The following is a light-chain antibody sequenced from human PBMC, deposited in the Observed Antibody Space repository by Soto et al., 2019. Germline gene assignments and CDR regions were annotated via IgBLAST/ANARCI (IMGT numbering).Light chain of an antibody. CDR2: GAS. J-gene: IGKJ1*01. Sequence: EIVMTQSPATLSVSPGERATLSCRASQSVSSNLAWYQQKPGQAPRLLIYGASTRATGIPARFSGRGSGTEFTLTINSLQSEDIAVYYCQQYNNWPPWTFGQGTKVDIK. V-gene: IGKV3-15*01. CDR1: QSVSSN. CDR3: QQYNNWPPWT.